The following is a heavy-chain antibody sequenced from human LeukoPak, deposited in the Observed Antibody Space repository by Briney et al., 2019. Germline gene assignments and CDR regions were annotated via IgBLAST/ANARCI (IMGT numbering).Heavy chain of an antibody. D-gene: IGHD3-10*01. Sequence: GGSLRLSCAASGFTFTTYAMSWVRQAPGKGLEWVSSITYSSGNTYYSDSVKGRLTISRDNAKNSLYLQMKSLRADDTAVYYCARGLWFGEFFDYWGQGILVTVST. CDR1: GFTFTTYA. CDR2: ITYSSGNT. V-gene: IGHV3-23*01. CDR3: ARGLWFGEFFDY. J-gene: IGHJ4*02.